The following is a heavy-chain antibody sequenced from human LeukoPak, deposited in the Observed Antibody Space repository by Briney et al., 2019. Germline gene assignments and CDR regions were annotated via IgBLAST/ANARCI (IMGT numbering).Heavy chain of an antibody. CDR3: ASPAEYSSPAHAFDI. CDR1: GGSISSSSYY. D-gene: IGHD6-6*01. Sequence: SETLSLTCTVSGGSISSSSYYWGWIRQPPGKGLEWIGSIYYSGSTYYNPSLKSRVTISVDASKNQFSLKLSSVTAADTAVYYCASPAEYSSPAHAFDIWGQGTMVTVSS. V-gene: IGHV4-39*07. J-gene: IGHJ3*02. CDR2: IYYSGST.